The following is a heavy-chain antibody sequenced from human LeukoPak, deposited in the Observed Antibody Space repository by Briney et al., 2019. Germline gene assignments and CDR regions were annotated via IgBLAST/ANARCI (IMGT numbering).Heavy chain of an antibody. V-gene: IGHV3-11*04. CDR1: GFTFSDYY. D-gene: IGHD6-13*01. Sequence: PGGSLRLSCTVSGFTFSDYYMSWVRQAPGKGLEWVSYISSSGSMLHYADSVEGRFTISRDNAKNSLYLQMSSLRVEDTAVYYCTRRPYSSSWYYFDYWGQETLVTVSS. CDR2: ISSSGSML. CDR3: TRRPYSSSWYYFDY. J-gene: IGHJ4*02.